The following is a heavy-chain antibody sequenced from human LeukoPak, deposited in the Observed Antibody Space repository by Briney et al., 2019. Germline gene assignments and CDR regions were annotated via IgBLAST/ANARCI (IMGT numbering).Heavy chain of an antibody. Sequence: SETLSLTCTVSGGSISSSSYYWGWIRQPPGKGLEWIGSTYYSGSTYYNPSLKSRVTISVDTSKNQFSLKLSSVTAADTAVYYCARDHVTMVRGVIDLWGRGTLVTVSS. CDR2: TYYSGST. CDR3: ARDHVTMVRGVIDL. J-gene: IGHJ2*01. CDR1: GGSISSSSYY. V-gene: IGHV4-39*07. D-gene: IGHD3-10*01.